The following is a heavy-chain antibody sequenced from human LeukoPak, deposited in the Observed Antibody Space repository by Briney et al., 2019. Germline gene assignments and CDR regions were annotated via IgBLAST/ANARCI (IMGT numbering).Heavy chain of an antibody. CDR2: IYYSGST. D-gene: IGHD4-11*01. CDR1: GGSISSYS. Sequence: SETLSLTCSVSGGSISSYSWSWIRQPPGKGLEWIGYIYYSGSTNYNPSLKSRVTISVDTSKNQFSLKLSSVTAADTAVYYCARHAPMTTYDYWGQGTLVTVSS. V-gene: IGHV4-59*08. J-gene: IGHJ4*02. CDR3: ARHAPMTTYDY.